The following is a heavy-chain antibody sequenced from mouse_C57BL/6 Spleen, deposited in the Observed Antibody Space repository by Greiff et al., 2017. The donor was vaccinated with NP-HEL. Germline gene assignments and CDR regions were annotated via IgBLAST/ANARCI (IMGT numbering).Heavy chain of an antibody. CDR3: ARRGDEGAMDY. V-gene: IGHV5-6*02. CDR1: GFTFSSYG. CDR2: ISSGGSYT. J-gene: IGHJ4*01. Sequence: EVKVVESGGDLVKPGGSLKLSCAASGFTFSSYGMSWVRQTPDKRLEWVATISSGGSYTYYPDSVKGRFTISRDNAKNTLYLQMSSLKSEDTAMYYCARRGDEGAMDYWGQGTSVTVSS.